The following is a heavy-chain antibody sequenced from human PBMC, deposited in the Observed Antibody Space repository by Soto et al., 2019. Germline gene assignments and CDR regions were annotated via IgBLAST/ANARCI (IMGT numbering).Heavy chain of an antibody. J-gene: IGHJ4*02. V-gene: IGHV3-15*01. CDR1: GFTFSNAW. D-gene: IGHD3-3*01. Sequence: XGSLRLCCAAAGFTFSNAWMSWVRQAPGKGLEWVGRIKSKTDGGTTDYAAPVKGRFTISRDDSKNTLYLQMNSLKTEDTAVYYCTTMSYDFWSGYFHPRYFDYWGQGTLVTVSS. CDR2: IKSKTDGGTT. CDR3: TTMSYDFWSGYFHPRYFDY.